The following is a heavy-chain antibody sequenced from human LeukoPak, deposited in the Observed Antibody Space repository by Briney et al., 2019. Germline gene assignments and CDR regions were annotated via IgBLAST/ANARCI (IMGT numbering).Heavy chain of an antibody. V-gene: IGHV3-23*01. CDR1: GFTFSIYA. CDR3: AKGGYYFYFDY. CDR2: ISGSGGST. D-gene: IGHD3-22*01. J-gene: IGHJ4*01. Sequence: GGSLRLSCAASGFTFSIYAMSCVRYARGTALEWVSAISGSGGSTYYADSVKGRFTISRENSKNTLYLQMNSLRAEDTAVYYWAKGGYYFYFDYWGQGALVTDSS.